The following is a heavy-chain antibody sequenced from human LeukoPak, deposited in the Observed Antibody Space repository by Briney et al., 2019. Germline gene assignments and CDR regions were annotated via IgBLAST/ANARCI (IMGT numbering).Heavy chain of an antibody. CDR3: ARADVVVPAANSGYNWFDP. V-gene: IGHV1-69*13. CDR1: GGTFSSYA. CDR2: IIPIFGTA. J-gene: IGHJ5*02. Sequence: SVKVSCKASGGTFSSYAISWVRQAPGQGLEWMGGIIPIFGTANYVQKFQGRVTITADESTSTAYMELSSLRSEDTAVYYCARADVVVPAANSGYNWFDPWGQGTLVTVSS. D-gene: IGHD2-2*01.